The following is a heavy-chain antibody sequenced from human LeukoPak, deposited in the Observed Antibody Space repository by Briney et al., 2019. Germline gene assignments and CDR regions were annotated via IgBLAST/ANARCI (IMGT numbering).Heavy chain of an antibody. CDR3: AVRGYSYGRGDY. CDR2: FDPEDGET. D-gene: IGHD5-18*01. J-gene: IGHJ4*02. CDR1: GYTLTELS. V-gene: IGHV1-24*01. Sequence: ASVKVSCKVSGYTLTELSMHWVRQAPGKGLEWMGGFDPEDGETIYAQKFQGRVIMTEDTSTDTAYMELSSLRSEDTAVYYCAVRGYSYGRGDYWGQGTLVTVSS.